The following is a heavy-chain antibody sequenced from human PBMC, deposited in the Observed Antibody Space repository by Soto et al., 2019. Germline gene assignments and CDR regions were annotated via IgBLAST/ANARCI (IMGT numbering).Heavy chain of an antibody. Sequence: GGSLRLSCAASGFTFSSYAMSWVRQAPGKGLEWVSAISGSGGSTYYADSVKGRFTISRDNSKNTLYLQMNSLRAEDTAVYYCAKDFFYDSSGRNFDYWGQGTLVTVSS. CDR2: ISGSGGST. CDR1: GFTFSSYA. D-gene: IGHD3-22*01. V-gene: IGHV3-23*01. CDR3: AKDFFYDSSGRNFDY. J-gene: IGHJ4*02.